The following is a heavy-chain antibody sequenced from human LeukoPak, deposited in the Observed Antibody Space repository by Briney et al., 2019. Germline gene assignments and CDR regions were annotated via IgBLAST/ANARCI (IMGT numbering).Heavy chain of an antibody. CDR1: GFTFSTYW. CDR2: INKNGGDQ. Sequence: PGGSLRLSCAASGFTFSTYWMTWVRQAPGKGLEWVANINKNGGDQYYADSVKGRFTISRDNTKNSLYLQMNSLRAEDTAMYYCTTYYDSGPSKDWGQGTLVTVSS. J-gene: IGHJ4*02. D-gene: IGHD3-22*01. CDR3: TTYYDSGPSKD. V-gene: IGHV3-7*05.